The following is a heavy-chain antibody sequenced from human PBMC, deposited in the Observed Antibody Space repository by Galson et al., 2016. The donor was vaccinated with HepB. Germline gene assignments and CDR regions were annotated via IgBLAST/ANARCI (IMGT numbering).Heavy chain of an antibody. D-gene: IGHD2-21*01. Sequence: SLRLSCAASGFTVSSYPMSWVRQAPGKGLQWVSGITEGGDRTYYADSVKGRFTISRDFSKNTLDLQMSSLRAEDTAVYYCAKEMTGVAYFDFWGQGSLVTVSS. J-gene: IGHJ4*02. CDR2: ITEGGDRT. V-gene: IGHV3-23*01. CDR3: AKEMTGVAYFDF. CDR1: GFTVSSYP.